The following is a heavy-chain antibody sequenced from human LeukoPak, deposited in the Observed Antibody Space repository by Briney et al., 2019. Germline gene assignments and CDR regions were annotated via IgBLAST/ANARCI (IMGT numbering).Heavy chain of an antibody. J-gene: IGHJ3*02. V-gene: IGHV3-15*01. CDR3: TPRYYDSSGYYEGDAFDI. CDR2: IKSKTDGGTT. Sequence: GSLRLSCAASGFTFSNAWMSWVRQAPGKGLEWVGRIKSKTDGGTTDYAAPVKGRFTISRDDSKNTLYLQMNSLKTEDTAVYYCTPRYYDSSGYYEGDAFDIWGQGTMVTVSS. CDR1: GFTFSNAW. D-gene: IGHD3-22*01.